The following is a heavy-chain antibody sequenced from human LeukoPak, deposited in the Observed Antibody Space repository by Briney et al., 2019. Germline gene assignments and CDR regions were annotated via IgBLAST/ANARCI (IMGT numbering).Heavy chain of an antibody. D-gene: IGHD4-11*01. CDR2: IKQDGSEK. Sequence: GGSVRLSCAASGFTFSSYCMRWVLQAPGKGLEWVANIKQDGSEKYYVDSVKGRFTISRDIAKNSLYLQINSLRAEHTAVYYRARGYGNYGYWGQGTLVTVSS. CDR1: GFTFSSYC. CDR3: ARGYGNYGY. V-gene: IGHV3-7*01. J-gene: IGHJ4*02.